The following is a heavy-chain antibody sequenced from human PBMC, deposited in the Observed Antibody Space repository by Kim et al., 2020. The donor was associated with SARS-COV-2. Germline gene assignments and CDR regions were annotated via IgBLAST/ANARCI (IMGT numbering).Heavy chain of an antibody. Sequence: NIKYPQRFQGRVTLTWDTSANTAYMELSSLGSEDTAVYYCARDLVHTGYDYWGQGTLVAVSS. CDR2: NI. J-gene: IGHJ4*02. CDR3: ARDLVHTGYDY. D-gene: IGHD5-12*01. V-gene: IGHV1-3*01.